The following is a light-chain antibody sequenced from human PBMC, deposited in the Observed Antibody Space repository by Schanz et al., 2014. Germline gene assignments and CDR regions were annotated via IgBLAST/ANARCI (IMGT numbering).Light chain of an antibody. CDR2: DVS. J-gene: IGLJ3*02. CDR3: CSYAGSTTYWL. CDR1: SSDVGGYNY. V-gene: IGLV2-14*01. Sequence: QSVLTQPASVSGSPGQWITISCTGTSSDVGGYNYVSWYQQHPGKAPKLMIYDVSNRPSGVSNRFSGSKSGNTASLTISGLQAEDEADYYCCSYAGSTTYWLFGGGTKVTVL.